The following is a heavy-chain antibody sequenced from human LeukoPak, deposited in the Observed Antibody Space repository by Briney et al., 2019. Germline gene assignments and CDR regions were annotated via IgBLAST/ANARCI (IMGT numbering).Heavy chain of an antibody. J-gene: IGHJ3*02. CDR3: ARENDYDDYGGAFDI. CDR1: GYTFTSYG. D-gene: IGHD4-17*01. CDR2: ISGYNGHT. V-gene: IGHV1-18*01. Sequence: ASVKVSCKASGYTFTSYGISWVRQVPGQGLEWLGWISGYNGHTRYAQKMQGRVTMTRDKSTSTVYMELRSLISDDTAIYYCARENDYDDYGGAFDIWGQGTMVTVSS.